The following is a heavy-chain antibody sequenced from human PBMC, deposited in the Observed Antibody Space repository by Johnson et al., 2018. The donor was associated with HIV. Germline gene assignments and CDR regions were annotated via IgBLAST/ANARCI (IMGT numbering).Heavy chain of an antibody. Sequence: VQLVESGGGLIQPGGSLRLSCAASGFTVSTYYMTWVRQASGKGLELVSLLYSSGKTYYADSVKGRFTISRDNSKNTLYLQMNSLRAEDTAVYYCARATWSDDAFDIWGQGTMVTVSS. D-gene: IGHD2-8*01. CDR1: GFTVSTYY. CDR2: LYSSGKT. J-gene: IGHJ3*02. CDR3: ARATWSDDAFDI. V-gene: IGHV3-53*01.